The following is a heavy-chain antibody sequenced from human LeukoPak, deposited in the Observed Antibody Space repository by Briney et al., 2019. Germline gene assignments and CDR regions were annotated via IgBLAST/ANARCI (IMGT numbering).Heavy chain of an antibody. D-gene: IGHD6-19*01. CDR2: ISGSGGTT. CDR3: AKDLYLQWLVPFSTGIYFDY. V-gene: IGHV3-23*01. Sequence: GGSLRLSCAASGFTFSSYAMSWVRQAPGKGLEWVSAISGSGGTTYYADSVKGRFTISRDNSKNTLYLQMNSLRAEDTAVYYCAKDLYLQWLVPFSTGIYFDYWGQGTLVTVSS. J-gene: IGHJ4*02. CDR1: GFTFSSYA.